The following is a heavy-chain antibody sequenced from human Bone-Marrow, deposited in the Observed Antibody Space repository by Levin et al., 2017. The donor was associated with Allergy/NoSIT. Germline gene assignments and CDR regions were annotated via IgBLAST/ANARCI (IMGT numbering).Heavy chain of an antibody. CDR2: ISSSSSTI. V-gene: IGHV3-48*02. J-gene: IGHJ4*02. CDR1: GFTFSSYS. Sequence: GGSLRLSCAASGFTFSSYSMNWVRQAPGKGLEWVAYISSSSSTIYYADSLKGRFTISRDNAGNSLYLHMKTLRDEDTAVYYWARYLGRTRAFDCWGQGTLVTVSS. D-gene: IGHD3-16*01. CDR3: ARYLGRTRAFDC.